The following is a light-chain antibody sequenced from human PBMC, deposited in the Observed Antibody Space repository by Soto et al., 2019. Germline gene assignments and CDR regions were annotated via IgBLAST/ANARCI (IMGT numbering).Light chain of an antibody. Sequence: VLAQFPCTRSLSPGERATLSCRARQTFNYNYFAWYQQKPGQAPRLRIYGASTRATGIPARFSGSGSGTEFILTISSLQSEDFAVYYCQQFSSYPLTFGGGTKV. CDR3: QQFSSYPLT. J-gene: IGKJ4*01. CDR2: GAS. CDR1: QTFNYNY. V-gene: IGKV3-20*01.